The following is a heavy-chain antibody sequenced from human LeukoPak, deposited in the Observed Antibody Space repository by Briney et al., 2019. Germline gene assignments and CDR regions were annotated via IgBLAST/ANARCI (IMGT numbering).Heavy chain of an antibody. CDR3: ARELMIRGVPFDY. CDR2: IYGSGYT. Sequence: KPSETLSLTCTVSGGSISGWYWSWIRQPPGKGLEWIGYIYGSGYTDYNPSLKSRVTISVDTSKNQFSLKLSSVTAADTAVYYCARELMIRGVPFDYWGQGTLVTVSS. J-gene: IGHJ4*02. V-gene: IGHV4-4*08. CDR1: GGSISGWY. D-gene: IGHD3-10*01.